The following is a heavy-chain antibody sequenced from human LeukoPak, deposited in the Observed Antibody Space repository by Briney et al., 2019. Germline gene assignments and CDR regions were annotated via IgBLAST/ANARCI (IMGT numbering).Heavy chain of an antibody. CDR2: ISSSSSYI. Sequence: PGGSLRLSCAASGFTFSNYWMSWVRQAPGKGLEWVSSISSSSSYIYYADSVKGRFTISRDNAKNSLYLQMNSLRAEDTAVYYCARAGDYYGSGSYYKPFDYWGQGTLVTVSS. CDR3: ARAGDYYGSGSYYKPFDY. J-gene: IGHJ4*02. CDR1: GFTFSNYW. D-gene: IGHD3-10*01. V-gene: IGHV3-21*01.